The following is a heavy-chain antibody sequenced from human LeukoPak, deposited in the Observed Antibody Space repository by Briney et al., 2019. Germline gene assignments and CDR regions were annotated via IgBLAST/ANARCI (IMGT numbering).Heavy chain of an antibody. CDR3: AREQWLVHNAFDI. D-gene: IGHD6-19*01. V-gene: IGHV4-59*06. CDR2: IYYSGST. Sequence: SETLSLTCTVSGGSISSYYWSWIRQPPGKGLEWIGYIYYSGSTYYNPSLKSRVTISVDTSKNQFSLKLSSVTAADTAVYYCAREQWLVHNAFDIWGQGTMVTVSS. J-gene: IGHJ3*02. CDR1: GGSISSYY.